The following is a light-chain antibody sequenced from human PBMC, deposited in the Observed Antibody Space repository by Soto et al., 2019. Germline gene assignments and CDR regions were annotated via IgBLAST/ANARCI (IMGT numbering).Light chain of an antibody. CDR2: GAS. J-gene: IGKJ1*01. CDR1: QSISRN. CDR3: HQYENWPKT. V-gene: IGKV3-15*01. Sequence: EIVMTQSPPTLSVSPGERATLSCRASQSISRNLAWFQQKPGQAPSLLIFGASTRAAGIPARFSGSGSGTEFTLTISGLQSEDFAVYFCHQYENWPKTFGQGTKVEI.